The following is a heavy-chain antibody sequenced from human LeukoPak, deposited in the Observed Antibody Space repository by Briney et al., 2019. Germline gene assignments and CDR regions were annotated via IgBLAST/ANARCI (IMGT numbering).Heavy chain of an antibody. V-gene: IGHV3-23*01. D-gene: IGHD3-22*01. Sequence: GGSLRLSCAASGFTFSSYGMSWVRQAPGKGLEWVSAISGSGGSTYYADSVKGRFTISRDNSKNTLYLQMNTLRAEDTAVYYCAREGSVYDSSRGIDYWGQGTLVTVSS. CDR3: AREGSVYDSSRGIDY. CDR2: ISGSGGST. CDR1: GFTFSSYG. J-gene: IGHJ4*02.